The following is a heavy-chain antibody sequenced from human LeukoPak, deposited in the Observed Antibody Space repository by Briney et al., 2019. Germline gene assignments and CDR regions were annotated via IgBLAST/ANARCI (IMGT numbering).Heavy chain of an antibody. Sequence: GVSLRLSCAASGFTFSSYEMNWVRQAPGKGLEGVSYISSSGSTIYYADSVKGRFTIARDNAKNSLYLQMNSLRAEDTSVYYCARDTNGDGWFDRWGKATLVTVSS. CDR1: GFTFSSYE. D-gene: IGHD4-17*01. V-gene: IGHV3-48*03. CDR2: ISSSGSTI. J-gene: IGHJ5*02. CDR3: ARDTNGDGWFDR.